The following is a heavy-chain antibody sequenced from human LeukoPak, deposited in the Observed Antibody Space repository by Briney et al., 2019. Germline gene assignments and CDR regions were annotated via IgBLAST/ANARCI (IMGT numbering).Heavy chain of an antibody. J-gene: IGHJ6*03. CDR1: GYTLTELS. CDR2: FDPEDGET. V-gene: IGHV1-24*01. CDR3: ATLVEVAIFPYYYYYMDV. D-gene: IGHD3-3*01. Sequence: ASVKVSCKVSGYTLTELSMHWVRQAPGKGLEWMGGFDPEDGETIYAQKFQGRVTMTEDTSTDTAYMELSSLRSEDTAVYYCATLVEVAIFPYYYYYMDVWGKGTTVTVSS.